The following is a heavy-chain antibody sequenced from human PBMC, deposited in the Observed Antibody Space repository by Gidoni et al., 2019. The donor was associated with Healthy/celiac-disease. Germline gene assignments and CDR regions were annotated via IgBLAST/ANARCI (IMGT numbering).Heavy chain of an antibody. CDR3: ARDKAGESSSAWPWFDY. J-gene: IGHJ4*02. CDR2: IYYSGST. D-gene: IGHD6-6*01. V-gene: IGHV4-31*02. Sequence: RQHPGKGLEWIGYIYYSGSTYYNPSLKRRVTISVDTSKNQFSLKLSSVTAADTAVYYCARDKAGESSSAWPWFDYWGQGTLVTVSS.